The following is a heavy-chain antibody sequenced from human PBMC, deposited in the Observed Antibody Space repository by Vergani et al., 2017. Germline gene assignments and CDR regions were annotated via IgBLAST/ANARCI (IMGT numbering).Heavy chain of an antibody. Sequence: DVQLVESGGGLVQPGGSLKLSCAASGLIVSDNYMTWVRQAPGKGLEWVSIMYTGGTTDYADSVKGRFTVSRDTSKNFLYLQMNNLRAEDTAVYYCTIGVMDFYDSSGHQARDYWGQGTLVTVSS. CDR3: TIGVMDFYDSSGHQARDY. CDR1: GLIVSDNY. J-gene: IGHJ4*02. V-gene: IGHV3-66*02. D-gene: IGHD3-22*01. CDR2: MYTGGTT.